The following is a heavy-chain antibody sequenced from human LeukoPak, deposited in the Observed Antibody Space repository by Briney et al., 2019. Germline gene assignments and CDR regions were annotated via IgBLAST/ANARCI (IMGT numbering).Heavy chain of an antibody. V-gene: IGHV3-15*01. D-gene: IGHD3-16*01. J-gene: IGHJ1*01. CDR2: IKSTTDGWTT. CDR3: SGGPAY. Sequence: GGSHTLSCAASGFTFSNAWMSWVRQAPGKGLEWVGRIKSTTDGWTTDYAAPVRGRFTISRDDSKNTLYLQMNSPKTEDTAVYYCSGGPAYWGQRWPATVSS. CDR1: GFTFSNAW.